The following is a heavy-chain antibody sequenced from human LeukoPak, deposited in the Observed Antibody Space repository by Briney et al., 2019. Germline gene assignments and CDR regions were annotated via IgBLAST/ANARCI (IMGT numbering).Heavy chain of an antibody. J-gene: IGHJ4*02. CDR1: GGSISSYY. CDR2: IYYSGST. CDR3: AGLGYYGDSLLFDY. D-gene: IGHD3-10*01. V-gene: IGHV4-59*08. Sequence: SETVSLTCTVSGGSISSYYWSWIRQPPGKGLEWIGYIYYSGSTNYNPSLKSRVTISVDTSKNQFSLKLSSVTAADTAVFYCAGLGYYGDSLLFDYWGQGTLVTVSS.